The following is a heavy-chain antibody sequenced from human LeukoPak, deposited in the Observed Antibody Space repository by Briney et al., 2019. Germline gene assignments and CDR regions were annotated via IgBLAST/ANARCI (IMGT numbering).Heavy chain of an antibody. CDR1: AYTFSTYL. D-gene: IGHD4-17*01. Sequence: ASVKVSCKASAYTFSTYLLHWVRQAPGQGLEWMGIIDPSGGSTDYAQKFQGRVTMTRDTSIGTAYMDLTRLDSDDTAVYYCARSHDYGYFDFWGQGTLVTVSS. V-gene: IGHV1-46*01. J-gene: IGHJ4*02. CDR3: ARSHDYGYFDF. CDR2: IDPSGGST.